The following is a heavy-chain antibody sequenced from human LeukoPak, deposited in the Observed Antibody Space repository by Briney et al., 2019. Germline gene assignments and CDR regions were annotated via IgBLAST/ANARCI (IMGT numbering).Heavy chain of an antibody. CDR3: ARDYDFWSGYYPGDYYYYYMDV. CDR1: GGSISSSSYY. Sequence: PSETLSLTCTVSGGSISSSSYYWGWIRQPPGKGLEWIGSIYYSGSTYYNPSLKSRVTISVDTSKNQFSLKLSSVTAADTAVYYCARDYDFWSGYYPGDYYYYYMDVWGKGTTVTVSS. V-gene: IGHV4-39*07. CDR2: IYYSGST. D-gene: IGHD3-3*01. J-gene: IGHJ6*03.